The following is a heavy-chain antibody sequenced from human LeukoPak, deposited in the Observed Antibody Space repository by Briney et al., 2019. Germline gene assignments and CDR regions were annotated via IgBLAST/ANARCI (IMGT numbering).Heavy chain of an antibody. V-gene: IGHV3-7*03. D-gene: IGHD6-13*01. CDR2: INQDGSEK. CDR1: GFTFSSYW. CDR3: ARGGSSRPNWFDP. J-gene: IGHJ5*02. Sequence: GGSLRLSCAASGFTFSSYWMSWVRQVPGKGLEWVANINQDGSEKNYVGSVKGRFTISRDNAKNSLYLQMKSLRAEDTAVYYCARGGSSRPNWFDPWGQGTLVTVSS.